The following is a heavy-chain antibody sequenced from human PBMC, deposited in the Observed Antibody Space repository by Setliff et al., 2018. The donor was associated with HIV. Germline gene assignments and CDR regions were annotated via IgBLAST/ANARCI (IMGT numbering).Heavy chain of an antibody. V-gene: IGHV7-4-1*02. CDR3: ARAPPRITIFGVVVSSDYYNYYMDV. CDR2: INTNTGNP. D-gene: IGHD3-3*01. Sequence: GASVKVSCKASGYTFTNYAINWVRQAPGQGLEWMGWINTNTGNPTYAQGFTGRFVFSLDTSVSTAFLQISSLQAEDTAVYYCARAPPRITIFGVVVSSDYYNYYMDVWGKGTTVTVSS. J-gene: IGHJ6*03. CDR1: GYTFTNYA.